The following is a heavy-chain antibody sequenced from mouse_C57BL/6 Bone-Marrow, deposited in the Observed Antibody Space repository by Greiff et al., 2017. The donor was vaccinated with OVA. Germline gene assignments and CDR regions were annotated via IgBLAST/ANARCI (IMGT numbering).Heavy chain of an antibody. CDR2: IYPRSGNT. J-gene: IGHJ4*01. CDR1: GYTFTSYG. V-gene: IGHV1-81*01. Sequence: QVHVQQSGAELARPGASVKLSCKASGYTFTSYGISWVKQRTGQGLEWIGEIYPRSGNTHYNEKFKGKATLTADKSSSTAYMELRSLTSEDSAVYFCARGRMDYWGQGTSVTVSS. CDR3: ARGRMDY.